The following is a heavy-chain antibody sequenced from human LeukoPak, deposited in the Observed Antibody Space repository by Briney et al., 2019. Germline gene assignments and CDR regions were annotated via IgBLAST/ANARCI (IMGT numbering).Heavy chain of an antibody. J-gene: IGHJ2*01. Sequence: GRSLGLSCAASGFTFDDYAMHWVRQAPGKGLEWVSGISWNSGSIGYADSVKGRFTISRDNAKNSLYLQMNSLRAEDTALYYCAKDYCGGDCYSGWYFDLWGRGTLVTVSS. V-gene: IGHV3-9*01. CDR1: GFTFDDYA. CDR2: ISWNSGSI. D-gene: IGHD2-21*02. CDR3: AKDYCGGDCYSGWYFDL.